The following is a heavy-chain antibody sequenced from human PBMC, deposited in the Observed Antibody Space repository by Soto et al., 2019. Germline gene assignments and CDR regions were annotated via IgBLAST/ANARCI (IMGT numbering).Heavy chain of an antibody. CDR1: GFTFSNYA. J-gene: IGHJ3*01. D-gene: IGHD6-19*01. CDR2: ISGSGGSA. CDR3: VREGSGWNSRGSFDF. Sequence: GGSLRLSCAASGFTFSNYAMNWVRQAPGKGLECVSVISGSGGSAYYADSVQGRFTISRDNSKNTLYMQMNSPRDEDTAIYYCVREGSGWNSRGSFDFWGRGTMVTVSS. V-gene: IGHV3-23*01.